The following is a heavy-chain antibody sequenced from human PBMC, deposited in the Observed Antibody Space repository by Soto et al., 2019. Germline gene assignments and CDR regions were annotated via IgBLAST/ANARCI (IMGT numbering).Heavy chain of an antibody. Sequence: QVQLVESGGGVVQPGRSLRLSCAASGFTFSSYGMHWVRQAPGKGLEWVAVISYDGSNKYYADSVKGRFTISRDNSKNTLYLQMNSLRAEDTAVYYCSEEGGFYWGQGTLVTVSS. CDR2: ISYDGSNK. D-gene: IGHD5-12*01. CDR1: GFTFSSYG. V-gene: IGHV3-30*18. CDR3: SEEGGFY. J-gene: IGHJ4*02.